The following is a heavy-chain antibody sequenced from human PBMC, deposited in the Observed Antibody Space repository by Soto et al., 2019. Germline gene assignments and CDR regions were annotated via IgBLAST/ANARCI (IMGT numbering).Heavy chain of an antibody. CDR2: IYYSGST. J-gene: IGHJ6*02. CDR1: GGSISSGDYY. D-gene: IGHD2-2*01. CDR3: ARDVGVVPAAYPYYYYGMDV. Sequence: QVQLQESGPGLVKPSQTLSLTCTVSGGSISSGDYYWSWIRQPPGKGLEWIGYIYYSGSTYYNPSLKSRVTISVDTSKNQFSLKLSSVTAADTAVYYCARDVGVVPAAYPYYYYGMDVWGQGTMVTVSS. V-gene: IGHV4-30-4*01.